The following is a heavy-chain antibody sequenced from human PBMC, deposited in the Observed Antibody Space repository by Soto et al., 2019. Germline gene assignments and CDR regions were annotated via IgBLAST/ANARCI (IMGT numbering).Heavy chain of an antibody. J-gene: IGHJ4*02. CDR3: AKTFLARYCSSSICYDPADYFDY. CDR2: ISYDGSNK. V-gene: IGHV3-30*18. CDR1: GFTFSSYG. Sequence: GGSLRLSCAASGFTFSSYGMHWVRQAPGKGLEWVAVISYDGSNKYYADSVKGRFTISRDNSKSTLYLQMNSLRAEDTAVYYCAKTFLARYCSSSICYDPADYFDYWGQGTLVTVSS. D-gene: IGHD2-2*01.